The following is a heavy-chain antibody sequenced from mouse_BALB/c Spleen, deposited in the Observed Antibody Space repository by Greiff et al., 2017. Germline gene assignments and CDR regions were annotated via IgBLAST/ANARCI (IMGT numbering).Heavy chain of an antibody. CDR3: AKITTARGWYIDV. V-gene: IGHV3-2*02. Sequence: EVKLVESGPGLVKPSQSLSLTCTVTGYSITSDYAWNWIRQFPGNKLEWMGYISYSGSTSYNPSLKSRISITRDTSKHQFFLQLNSVTTEDTDTYYCAKITTARGWYIDVWGAGTTVTVSS. CDR1: GYSITSDYA. D-gene: IGHD1-2*01. CDR2: ISYSGST. J-gene: IGHJ1*01.